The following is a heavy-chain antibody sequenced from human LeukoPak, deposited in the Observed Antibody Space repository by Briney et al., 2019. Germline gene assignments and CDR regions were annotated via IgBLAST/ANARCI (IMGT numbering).Heavy chain of an antibody. J-gene: IGHJ4*02. Sequence: SLRLSCAASGFXFSXYAMSXVXQAPGKGLEWVSAISGSGGSTYYADSVKGRFTISRDNSKNTLYLQMNSLRAEDTAVYYCAKGLAPVDYWGQGTLVTVSS. CDR2: ISGSGGST. V-gene: IGHV3-23*01. CDR1: GFXFSXYA. CDR3: AKGLAPVDY.